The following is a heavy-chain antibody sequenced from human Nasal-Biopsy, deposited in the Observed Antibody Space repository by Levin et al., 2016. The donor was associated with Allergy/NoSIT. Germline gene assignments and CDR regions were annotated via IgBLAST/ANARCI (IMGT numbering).Heavy chain of an antibody. CDR3: AGTATTVWGY. V-gene: IGHV4-59*01. CDR1: GGSISGYY. D-gene: IGHD1-1*01. Sequence: GSLRLSCTVSGGSISGYYWSWIRQPPEKGLEWIGSSGYSANTYYNPSLKSRVTISLDTSKNQFSLKLSSVTAADTAVYYCAGTATTVWGYWGQGALVTVSS. J-gene: IGHJ1*01. CDR2: SGYSANT.